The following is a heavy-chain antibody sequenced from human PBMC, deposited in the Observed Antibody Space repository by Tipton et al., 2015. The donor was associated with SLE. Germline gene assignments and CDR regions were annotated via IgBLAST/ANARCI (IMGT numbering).Heavy chain of an antibody. J-gene: IGHJ3*02. CDR3: ASSDYYDSSGYYSYAFDI. CDR1: GGSFSSHY. Sequence: LRLSCAVYGGSFSSHYWSWIRQPPGKGLEWIGYIYNSGSGNYNPSLKSRVTISVDTSKNQFSLKLSSVSAADTAVYYCASSDYYDSSGYYSYAFDIWGQGTMVTVSS. V-gene: IGHV4-59*11. CDR2: IYNSGSG. D-gene: IGHD3-22*01.